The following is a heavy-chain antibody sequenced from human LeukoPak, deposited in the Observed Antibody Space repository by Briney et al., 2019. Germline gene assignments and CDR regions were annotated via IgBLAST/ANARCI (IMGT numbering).Heavy chain of an antibody. CDR3: AREASLYCTNHKCYWAFDY. CDR1: GFTISSNW. CDR2: IKQDGSDK. J-gene: IGHJ4*02. Sequence: GGSLRLSCAASGFTISSNWMSWVRQAPGKGLEWVANIKQDGSDKYHVDSVKGRFTISRDNAKNSLYLQMNTLRAEDTAVYYCAREASLYCTNHKCYWAFDYWGQGTLVTVSS. V-gene: IGHV3-7*01. D-gene: IGHD2-8*01.